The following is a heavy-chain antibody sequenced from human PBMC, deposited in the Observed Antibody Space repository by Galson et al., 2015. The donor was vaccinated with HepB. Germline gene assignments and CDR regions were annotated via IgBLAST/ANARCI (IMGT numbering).Heavy chain of an antibody. CDR3: ARGISDFWSGYYFYYYGMDV. CDR2: ISYDGSNK. D-gene: IGHD3-3*01. CDR1: GFTFSSYA. Sequence: SLRLSCAASGFTFSSYAMHWVRQAPGKGLEWVAVISYDGSNKYYADSVMGRFTISRDNSKNTLYLQMNSLRAEDTAVYYCARGISDFWSGYYFYYYGMDVWGQGTTVTVSS. J-gene: IGHJ6*02. V-gene: IGHV3-30*04.